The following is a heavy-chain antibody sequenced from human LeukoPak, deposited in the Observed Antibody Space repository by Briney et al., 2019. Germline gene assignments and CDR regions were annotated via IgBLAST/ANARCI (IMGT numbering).Heavy chain of an antibody. V-gene: IGHV4-4*09. J-gene: IGHJ3*02. CDR1: GGSISSYY. CDR3: ARSDDDAFDI. Sequence: SETLSLTCTVSGGSISSYYWSWIRQPPGKGLEWIGYIYTSGSTNYNPSLKSRVTISVDTSKNQFSLKLSSVTAADTAVYYCARSDDDAFDIWGQGTMVTDSS. CDR2: IYTSGST.